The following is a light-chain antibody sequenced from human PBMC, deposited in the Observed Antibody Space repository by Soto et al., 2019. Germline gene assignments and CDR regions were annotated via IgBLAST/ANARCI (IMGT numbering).Light chain of an antibody. CDR1: SSDVGGYNF. CDR2: EVN. V-gene: IGLV2-8*01. J-gene: IGLJ2*01. CDR3: SSYAGSTNFVV. Sequence: QSALTQPPSASGSPGQSVTISCTGTSSDVGGYNFVSWYQQHPDKAPKLMIYEVNKRPSGVSDRFSGSRSGNTASLTVSGLQAEDEADYYCSSYAGSTNFVVFGGGTKLTVL.